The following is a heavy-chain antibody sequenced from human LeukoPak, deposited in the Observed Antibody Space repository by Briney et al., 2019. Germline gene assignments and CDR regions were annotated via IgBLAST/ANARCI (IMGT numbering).Heavy chain of an antibody. D-gene: IGHD2-21*01. J-gene: IGHJ3*02. Sequence: PSDTLSLTCAVSGGSISSYHWIWIRQPPGKGLEWIGYIHYSGSTNYNPSLKSRVTTSVDTSKKQFSLKLRSVTAADTAVYYCARSVSWGLLVRDDAFDIWGQGTMVTVSS. CDR2: IHYSGST. CDR3: ARSVSWGLLVRDDAFDI. V-gene: IGHV4-59*08. CDR1: GGSISSYH.